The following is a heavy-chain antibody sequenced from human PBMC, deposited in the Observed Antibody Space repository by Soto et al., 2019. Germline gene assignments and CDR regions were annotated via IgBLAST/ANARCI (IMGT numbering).Heavy chain of an antibody. D-gene: IGHD6-6*01. V-gene: IGHV1-69*08. J-gene: IGHJ6*03. CDR2: IIPILGIA. CDR3: ARESIAARPYYYYYMDV. CDR1: GGTFSSYT. Sequence: QVQLVQSGAEVKKPGSSVKVSCKASGGTFSSYTISWVRQAPGQGLEWMGRIIPILGIANYAQKLQGRVTITADKSTSTAYMELSSLRSEDTAVYYCARESIAARPYYYYYMDVWGKGTTVTVSS.